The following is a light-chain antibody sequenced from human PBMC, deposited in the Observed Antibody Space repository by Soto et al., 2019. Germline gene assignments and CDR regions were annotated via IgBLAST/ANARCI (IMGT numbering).Light chain of an antibody. J-gene: IGLJ1*01. Sequence: QSVLTQPPSVSGAPGQRVTISCTGSNSNIGAGYDVHWYQQLPGTAPKLLIYGNSNRPSGVPDRFSGFKSGTSASLAITGLQAEDEADYYCQSYDSSLPYVFGTGTKVTVL. CDR2: GNS. V-gene: IGLV1-40*01. CDR3: QSYDSSLPYV. CDR1: NSNIGAGYD.